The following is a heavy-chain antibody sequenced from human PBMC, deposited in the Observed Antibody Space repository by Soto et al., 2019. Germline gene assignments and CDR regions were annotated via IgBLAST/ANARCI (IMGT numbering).Heavy chain of an antibody. CDR3: ARDPPNFYYYGMDV. CDR2: ISKSSTTI. CDR1: VFTLSTYS. V-gene: IGHV3-48*02. Sequence: SLRLSCIASVFTLSTYSMTWVRQAPGKGLEWLSYISKSSTTINYADSVKGRFTISRDNAKNSVYLEMSSLRDEDSAVYYCARDPPNFYYYGMDVWGQGTTVTVSS. J-gene: IGHJ6*02.